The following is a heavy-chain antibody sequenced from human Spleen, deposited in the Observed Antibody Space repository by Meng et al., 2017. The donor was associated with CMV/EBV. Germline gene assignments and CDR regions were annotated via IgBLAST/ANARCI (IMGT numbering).Heavy chain of an antibody. CDR1: LSGYY. J-gene: IGHJ4*02. CDR3: ARGRGYCSSTSCYGRGGFDY. CDR2: INHSGST. D-gene: IGHD2-2*01. V-gene: IGHV4-34*01. Sequence: LSGYYWSWIRQPPGKGLEWIGEINHSGSTNYNPSLKSRVTISVDTSKNQFSLKLSSVTAADTAVYYCARGRGYCSSTSCYGRGGFDYWGQGTLVTVSS.